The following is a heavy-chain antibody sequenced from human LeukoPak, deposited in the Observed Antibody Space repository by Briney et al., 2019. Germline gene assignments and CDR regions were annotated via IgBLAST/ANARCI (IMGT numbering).Heavy chain of an antibody. CDR2: ISYDGSNK. V-gene: IGHV3-30*19. Sequence: PGRSLRLSCAASGFTFSSYGMHWVRQAPGKGLEWVAVISYDGSNKYYADSVKGRLNTLYLQMNSLRAEDTAVYYCARPVGYYSYFDYWGQGTLVTVSS. J-gene: IGHJ4*02. CDR1: GFTFSSYG. CDR3: ARPVGYYSYFDY. D-gene: IGHD3-22*01.